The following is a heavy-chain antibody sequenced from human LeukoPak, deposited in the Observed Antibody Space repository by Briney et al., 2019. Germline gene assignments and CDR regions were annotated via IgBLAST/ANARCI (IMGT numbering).Heavy chain of an antibody. CDR1: GFNVSSYS. D-gene: IGHD3-22*01. J-gene: IGHJ4*02. Sequence: PGGSLRLSCAASGFNVSSYSMNWVRQAPGKGLEWVSYISSSSTTIYYADSVKGRFTISRDNAKNSLYPQMNSLRAEDTAVYYCARDKNDSSGYYYGYWGQGTLVTVSS. CDR2: ISSSSTTI. CDR3: ARDKNDSSGYYYGY. V-gene: IGHV3-48*01.